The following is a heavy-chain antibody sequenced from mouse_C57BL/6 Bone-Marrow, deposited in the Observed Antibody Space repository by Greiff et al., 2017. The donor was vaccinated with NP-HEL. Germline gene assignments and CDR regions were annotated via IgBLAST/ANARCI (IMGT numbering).Heavy chain of an antibody. J-gene: IGHJ4*01. CDR1: GYSFTGYY. V-gene: IGHV1-42*01. Sequence: VQLQQSGPELVKPGASVKISCKASGYSFTGYYMNWVKQSPEKSLEWIGEINPSTGGTTYNQKFKAKATLTVDKSSSTAYMQLKSLTSEDSAVYYGARHQATPDYAMDYWGQGTSVTVSS. CDR2: INPSTGGT. CDR3: ARHQATPDYAMDY. D-gene: IGHD3-2*02.